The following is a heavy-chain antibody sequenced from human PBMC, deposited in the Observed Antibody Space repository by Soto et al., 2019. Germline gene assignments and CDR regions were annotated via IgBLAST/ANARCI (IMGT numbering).Heavy chain of an antibody. D-gene: IGHD4-17*01. V-gene: IGHV3-23*01. J-gene: IGHJ4*02. CDR1: GFTFSSYA. Sequence: WGSLRLSCAASGFTFSSYAMSWVRQAPGKGLEWVSAISGSGGSTYYADSVKGRFTISRDNSKNTLYLQMNSLRAEDTAVYYCASNLKVRGDYKFDYWGQGTLVTVSS. CDR2: ISGSGGST. CDR3: ASNLKVRGDYKFDY.